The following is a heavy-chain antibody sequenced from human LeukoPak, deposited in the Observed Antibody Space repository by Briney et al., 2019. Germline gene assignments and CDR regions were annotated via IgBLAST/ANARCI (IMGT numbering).Heavy chain of an antibody. V-gene: IGHV3-74*01. D-gene: IGHD3-16*02. CDR2: INSDGSNT. CDR3: AKDAIGQYRPYYFDC. Sequence: GGSLRLSCAVSGFTFSTYWMHWVRQAPGKGLVWVSRINSDGSNTNYADSVKGRFTITRDNSKNTLNLQLNSLRAEDTAVYYCAKDAIGQYRPYYFDCWGQGTLVTVSS. CDR1: GFTFSTYW. J-gene: IGHJ4*02.